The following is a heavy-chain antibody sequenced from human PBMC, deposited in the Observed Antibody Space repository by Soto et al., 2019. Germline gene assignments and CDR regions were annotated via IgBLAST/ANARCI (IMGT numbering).Heavy chain of an antibody. J-gene: IGHJ5*02. CDR1: GFTVSSNY. CDR3: ARKGDRSDYRGWVDP. D-gene: IGHD3-22*01. Sequence: EVQLVESGGGLVQPGGSLRLSCAASGFTVSSNYMSWVRQAPGKGLEWVSVIYSGGTTYYADSVKGRFTISRDNSKNTMDLQMNSLRAEDTAVYYCARKGDRSDYRGWVDPWGQGTLVTVSS. V-gene: IGHV3-66*01. CDR2: IYSGGTT.